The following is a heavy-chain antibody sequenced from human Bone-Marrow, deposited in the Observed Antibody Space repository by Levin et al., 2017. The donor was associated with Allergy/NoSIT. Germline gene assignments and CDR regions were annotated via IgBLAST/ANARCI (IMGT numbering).Heavy chain of an antibody. CDR2: IRSEPYGGTT. CDR3: TRDGVRGYDSLYYHDL. D-gene: IGHD5-12*01. Sequence: KAGGSLRLSCSGSGFTFGDYAMSWFRQAPGKGLEWVGFIRSEPYGGTTQYAASVEGRFTISRDDSKGIAYLQMNSLKTEDTAVYYCTRDGVRGYDSLYYHDLWGQGPWSPSPQ. V-gene: IGHV3-49*05. CDR1: GFTFGDYA. J-gene: IGHJ5*02.